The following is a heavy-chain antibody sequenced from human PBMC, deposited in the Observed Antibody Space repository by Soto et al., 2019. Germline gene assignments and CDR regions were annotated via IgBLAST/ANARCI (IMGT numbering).Heavy chain of an antibody. V-gene: IGHV5-51*01. CDR1: GYRFTSFW. CDR3: ARQTGTMIRGNWFDS. CDR2: IYPGDSDN. D-gene: IGHD3-10*01. J-gene: IGHJ5*01. Sequence: PGESLKISCQGPGYRFTSFWIGWVRQMPGKGLEWMGIIYPGDSDNRYSPSFQGQFTISADKSNSTAYLQLSSLKASDTAMYYCARQTGTMIRGNWFDSWGQGTLVTVSS.